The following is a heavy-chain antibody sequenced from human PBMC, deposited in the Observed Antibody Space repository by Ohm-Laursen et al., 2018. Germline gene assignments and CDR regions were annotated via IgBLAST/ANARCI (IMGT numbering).Heavy chain of an antibody. Sequence: SDTLSLTCTVSGASITSYSWSWIRQPPGKGLEWIGFIYHTGSTDHNPSLKSRVTISLDTSKDQFSLKLTSVTAADTAVYYCARRNIVSGNYYGMDVWGQGTTVTVSS. CDR2: IYHTGST. V-gene: IGHV4-59*07. CDR3: ARRNIVSGNYYGMDV. J-gene: IGHJ6*02. D-gene: IGHD5-12*01. CDR1: GASITSYS.